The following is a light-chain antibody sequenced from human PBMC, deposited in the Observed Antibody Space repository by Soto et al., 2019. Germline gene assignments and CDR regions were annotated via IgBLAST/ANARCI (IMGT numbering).Light chain of an antibody. CDR1: QTVDSSF. V-gene: IGKV3-20*01. CDR3: QQHGGSPPYT. CDR2: GTS. Sequence: EVVLTQSPGTLSLSPGDRATVSCRASQTVDSSFFAWYQQKGGQAPRLLIYGTSKRAAGIPDRFSGHGSGTDFTLTIDGLGPEDFAMYFCQQHGGSPPYTFGRGTRLEI. J-gene: IGKJ2*01.